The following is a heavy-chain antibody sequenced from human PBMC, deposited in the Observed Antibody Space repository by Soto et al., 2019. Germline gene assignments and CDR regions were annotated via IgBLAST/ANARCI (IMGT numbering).Heavy chain of an antibody. CDR1: GFTFSSYA. Sequence: EVQLLESGGGLVQPGGSLRLSCAASGFTFSSYAMSWVRQAPGKGLEWVSAISGSGGSTYYADSVKGRFTISRDNSKNTLYMQMNSLRAEDTAVYYCAKDGVSYYGSGNNWFDPWGQGTLVTVSS. V-gene: IGHV3-23*01. CDR3: AKDGVSYYGSGNNWFDP. CDR2: ISGSGGST. J-gene: IGHJ5*02. D-gene: IGHD3-10*01.